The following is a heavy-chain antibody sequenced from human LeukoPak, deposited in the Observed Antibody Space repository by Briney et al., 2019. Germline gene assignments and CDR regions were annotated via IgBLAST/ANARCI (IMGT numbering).Heavy chain of an antibody. J-gene: IGHJ4*02. Sequence: GGSLRLSCAASGFTFSDYYMSWIRQAPGKGLEWVSYISSSGSTIYYADSVKGRFTISRDNAKNSLYLQMNSLRAEDTAVYYCARDQRNYYDSSGYYSSSEHYFDYWGQGTLVTVSS. D-gene: IGHD3-22*01. CDR2: ISSSGSTI. CDR1: GFTFSDYY. CDR3: ARDQRNYYDSSGYYSSSEHYFDY. V-gene: IGHV3-11*04.